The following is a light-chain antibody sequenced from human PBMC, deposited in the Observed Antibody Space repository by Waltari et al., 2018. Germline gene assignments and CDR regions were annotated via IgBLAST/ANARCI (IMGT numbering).Light chain of an antibody. CDR3: QQAYSFPLT. Sequence: DIQMTQSPSSVSASVGDRVTITCRASQDIGSWVAWCQQKPGKAPKVLIYAASSLHSGVPSRFSGSGSGTDFTLTISDLQTEDFATYYCQQAYSFPLTFGGGTKVEIK. CDR2: AAS. J-gene: IGKJ4*01. CDR1: QDIGSW. V-gene: IGKV1-12*01.